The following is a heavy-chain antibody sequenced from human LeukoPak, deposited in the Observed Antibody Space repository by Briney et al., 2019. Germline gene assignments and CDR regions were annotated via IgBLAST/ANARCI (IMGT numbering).Heavy chain of an antibody. CDR1: GFTFTRCG. D-gene: IGHD2-2*01. Sequence: GGSLRLSCAASGFTFTRCGFHWVRQAPGKGLEWVSVIWHDGSKEYYADSVKGRFTISRDNSKNMLYLQMNSLRVEDTAVYYCARDGCSTSSCYDFWGQGTLVTVRS. CDR2: IWHDGSKE. J-gene: IGHJ4*02. CDR3: ARDGCSTSSCYDF. V-gene: IGHV3-33*01.